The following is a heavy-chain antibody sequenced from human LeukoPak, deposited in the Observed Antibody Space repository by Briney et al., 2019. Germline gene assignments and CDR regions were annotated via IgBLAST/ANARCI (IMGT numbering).Heavy chain of an antibody. CDR3: AGSGYSSSWYSKRGQASNWFDP. V-gene: IGHV4-39*07. D-gene: IGHD6-13*01. CDR2: IYYTGST. Sequence: PSETLSLTCSVSGGSIRGGTYYWGWIRQPPGKGLEWIGTIYYTGSTYYNRALKSRVTISVDTSKNQFSLKLSSVTAADTAVHYCAGSGYSSSWYSKRGQASNWFDPWGQGTLVTVSS. J-gene: IGHJ5*02. CDR1: GGSIRGGTYY.